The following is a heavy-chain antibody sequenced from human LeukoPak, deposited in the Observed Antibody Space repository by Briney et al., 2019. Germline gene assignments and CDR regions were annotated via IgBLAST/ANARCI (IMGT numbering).Heavy chain of an antibody. V-gene: IGHV3-30*18. CDR3: AKDRLPGYSYGADY. Sequence: GGSLRLSCAASGFTFSSYGMHWVRQAPGKGLEWVAVISYVGSNKYYADSVKGRFTISRDNSKNTLYLQMNSLRAEDTAVYYCAKDRLPGYSYGADYWGQGTLVTVSS. CDR2: ISYVGSNK. CDR1: GFTFSSYG. J-gene: IGHJ4*02. D-gene: IGHD5-18*01.